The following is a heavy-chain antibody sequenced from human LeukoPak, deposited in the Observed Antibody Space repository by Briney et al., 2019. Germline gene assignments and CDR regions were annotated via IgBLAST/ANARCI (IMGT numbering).Heavy chain of an antibody. J-gene: IGHJ4*02. CDR3: AASTKHTAMVDY. Sequence: GGSLRLSCAASGFTFSSYSMNWVRQAPGKGLEWVSSIGSSSSYIYYADSVKGRFTISRDNAKNSLHLQMDSLRAEDTAVYYCAASTKHTAMVDYWGQGTLVTVSS. D-gene: IGHD5-18*01. CDR2: IGSSSSYI. CDR1: GFTFSSYS. V-gene: IGHV3-21*01.